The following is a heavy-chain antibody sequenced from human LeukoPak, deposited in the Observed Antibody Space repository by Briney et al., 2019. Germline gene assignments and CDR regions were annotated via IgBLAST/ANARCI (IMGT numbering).Heavy chain of an antibody. Sequence: PETLSLTCTVSGGSISSHYWSWIRQPPGKGLEWIGYIYYSGSTNYNPSLKSRATISVDTSKNQFSLKLSSVTAADTAVYYCARAVGDYWGQGTLVTVSS. D-gene: IGHD2-15*01. CDR3: ARAVGDY. CDR1: GGSISSHY. J-gene: IGHJ4*02. CDR2: IYYSGST. V-gene: IGHV4-59*11.